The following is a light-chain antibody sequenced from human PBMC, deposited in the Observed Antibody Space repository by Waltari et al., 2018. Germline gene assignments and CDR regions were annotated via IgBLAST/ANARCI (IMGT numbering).Light chain of an antibody. CDR2: EVD. Sequence: QSALTQPPSATGSPGQSVPISCTGGRWDVGAYRYVSWYQQNPGRAPKVIMYEVDKRPSGVPDRFSGSKSGTTASLTISGLKVEDEADYYCTSYGGTNNFLFGSGTKVTV. V-gene: IGLV2-8*01. J-gene: IGLJ1*01. CDR3: TSYGGTNNFL. CDR1: RWDVGAYRY.